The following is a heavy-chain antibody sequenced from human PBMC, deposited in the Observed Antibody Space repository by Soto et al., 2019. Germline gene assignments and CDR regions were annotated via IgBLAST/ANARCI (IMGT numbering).Heavy chain of an antibody. Sequence: VSLRLSCAASGFIFSTFDIHWVRQAPGKGLEWVSGIGTLSDAVYAASVQGRFTISRQNDKNSVYLQMNSLRAGDTAVYYCARGRSFSYDSTPPPRFDPRGQGTLVTVSS. J-gene: IGHJ5*02. V-gene: IGHV3-13*01. CDR2: IGTLSDA. CDR1: GFIFSTFD. D-gene: IGHD3-22*01. CDR3: ARGRSFSYDSTPPPRFDP.